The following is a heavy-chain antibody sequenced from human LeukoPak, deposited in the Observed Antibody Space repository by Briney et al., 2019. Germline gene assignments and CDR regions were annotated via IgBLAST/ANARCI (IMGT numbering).Heavy chain of an antibody. J-gene: IGHJ6*02. V-gene: IGHV3-23*01. Sequence: GGSLRLSCAASGFTFSSYAMTWVRQAPAKGLEWVSAISDTTYYADSVKGRFTISRDNSKNTLFLQMNSLRAGDTAEYYCARYCITSSCSSYSYYGMDVWGQGTTVTVSS. D-gene: IGHD1-14*01. CDR3: ARYCITSSCSSYSYYGMDV. CDR2: ISDTT. CDR1: GFTFSSYA.